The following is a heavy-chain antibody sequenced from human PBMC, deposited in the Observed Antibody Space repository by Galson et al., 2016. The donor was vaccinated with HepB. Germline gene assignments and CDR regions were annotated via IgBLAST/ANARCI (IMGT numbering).Heavy chain of an antibody. D-gene: IGHD2-15*01. CDR2: IRSKTDGGTT. V-gene: IGHV3-15*01. Sequence: LRLSCAASGFTFSDAWMSWVRQAPGKGLEWVGRIRSKTDGGTTDYAAPVKGRFTISRDDSKNTLYLQVNSLKTEDTAVYYCTTEKIGHCGGGSCYLGYWGQGTLVTVSS. J-gene: IGHJ4*02. CDR1: GFTFSDAW. CDR3: TTEKIGHCGGGSCYLGY.